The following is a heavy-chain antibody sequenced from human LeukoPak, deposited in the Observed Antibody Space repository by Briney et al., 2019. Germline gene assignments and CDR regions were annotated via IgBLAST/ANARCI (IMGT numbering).Heavy chain of an antibody. V-gene: IGHV3-21*01. Sequence: GGSLRLSWAASGFTFSSYSMNWVRQAPGKGLEWVSSISSSSSYIYYADSVKGRFTISRDNAKNSLYLQMNSLRAEDTAVYYCAREPYYYDSSGLLGYWGQGTLVTVSS. CDR2: ISSSSSYI. CDR3: AREPYYYDSSGLLGY. D-gene: IGHD3-22*01. CDR1: GFTFSSYS. J-gene: IGHJ4*02.